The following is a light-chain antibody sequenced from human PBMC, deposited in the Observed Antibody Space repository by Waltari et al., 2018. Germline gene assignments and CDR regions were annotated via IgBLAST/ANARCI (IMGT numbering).Light chain of an antibody. Sequence: TGRASQCISNYLAWYQQKPGKAPKLLIYAASTVQSGVPSRFSGSGSGTDFTLTISSLQPEDFATYYCQQRNSYQWTFGQGTKVEIK. J-gene: IGKJ1*01. CDR3: QQRNSYQWT. CDR2: AAS. V-gene: IGKV1-9*01. CDR1: QCISNY.